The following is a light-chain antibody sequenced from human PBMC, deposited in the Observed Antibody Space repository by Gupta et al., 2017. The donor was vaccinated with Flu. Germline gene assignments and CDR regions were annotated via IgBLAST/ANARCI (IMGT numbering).Light chain of an antibody. J-gene: IGKJ2*01. CDR3: KEEGGSKYT. CDR2: GAA. V-gene: IGKV3-20*01. Sequence: GERVNLSCRARQRRDSRYLAWEQQKPGQGPRLRIYGAASKANGNPDRFSGRGVGTEFTVTNSRIEAEDSAGYYCKEEGGSKYTFGQGTKLEIK. CDR1: QRRDSRY.